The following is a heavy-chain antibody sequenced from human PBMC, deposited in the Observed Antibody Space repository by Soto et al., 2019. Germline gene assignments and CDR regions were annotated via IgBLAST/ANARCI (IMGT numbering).Heavy chain of an antibody. J-gene: IGHJ4*02. CDR2: MTAGGGGT. CDR3: ATQMSGRTPGEFDY. V-gene: IGHV3-23*01. CDR1: GFTFSSYG. Sequence: EVQLLESGGGLVQSGGSLRLSCAASGFTFSSYGMTWVRQAPGKGLEWVSSMTAGGGGTHYADSVEGRFTISRDNSKNTLYLQMNSLRAEDMALYVCATQMSGRTPGEFDYWGQGTLVTVSS. D-gene: IGHD1-26*01.